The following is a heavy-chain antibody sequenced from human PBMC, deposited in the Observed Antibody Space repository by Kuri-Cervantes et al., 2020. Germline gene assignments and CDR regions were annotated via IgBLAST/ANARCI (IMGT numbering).Heavy chain of an antibody. CDR2: INHSGST. V-gene: IGHV4-34*01. J-gene: IGHJ5*02. D-gene: IGHD1-1*01. Sequence: WGSLRLSCAVYGGSFSGYYWSWIRQPPGKGLEWIGEINHSGSTNYNPSLKSRVTILVDTSKNQFSLKLSSVTAADLAVYYCASGHGTGSYNWFDPWGQGTLVTVSS. CDR3: ASGHGTGSYNWFDP. CDR1: GGSFSGYY.